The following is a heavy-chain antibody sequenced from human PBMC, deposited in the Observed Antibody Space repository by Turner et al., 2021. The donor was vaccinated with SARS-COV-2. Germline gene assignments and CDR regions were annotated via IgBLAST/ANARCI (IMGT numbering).Heavy chain of an antibody. CDR2: IYTSGRT. D-gene: IGHD1-26*01. CDR1: GGSISSYY. Sequence: QVQLQESGPGLVKPSETLSLTCTVSGGSISSYYWSWIRQPAGKGLEWIGRIYTSGRTNYNPSLKSRVTMSVDTSKNQFSLKLSSVTAADTAVYYCARSPGWELLPISYYFDYWGQGTLVTVSS. J-gene: IGHJ4*02. V-gene: IGHV4-4*07. CDR3: ARSPGWELLPISYYFDY.